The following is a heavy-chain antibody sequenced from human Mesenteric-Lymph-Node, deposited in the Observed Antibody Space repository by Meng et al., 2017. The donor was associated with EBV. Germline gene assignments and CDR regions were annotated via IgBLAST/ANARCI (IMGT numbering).Heavy chain of an antibody. J-gene: IGHJ4*02. CDR3: AKSLDSGGYYFDL. CDR2: IYNSGIT. V-gene: IGHV4-4*02. CDR1: GVSVRADSW. D-gene: IGHD2-15*01. Sequence: QGTVQASVPGLGHPWGTLSLSVGVRGVSVRADSWWNWVRQSPGGGLEWIVQIYNSGITNYNPSLKSRVTISLDTSKNQFSLKLTSLTAADTAIYYCAKSLDSGGYYFDLWGQGSLVTVSS.